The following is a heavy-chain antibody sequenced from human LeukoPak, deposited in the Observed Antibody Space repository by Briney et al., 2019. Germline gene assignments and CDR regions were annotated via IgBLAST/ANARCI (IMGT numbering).Heavy chain of an antibody. D-gene: IGHD7-27*01. CDR3: ARDPGE. J-gene: IGHJ4*02. CDR1: GGSITSYY. V-gene: IGHV4-4*07. Sequence: SETLSLTCTVSGGSITSYYWSWIRQPAGKGLEWIGRIYSSGSTNYNSSLKSRVSMSVDTSKNQFSLRLSSVTAADTAVYFCARDPGEWGQGTLVTVSS. CDR2: IYSSGST.